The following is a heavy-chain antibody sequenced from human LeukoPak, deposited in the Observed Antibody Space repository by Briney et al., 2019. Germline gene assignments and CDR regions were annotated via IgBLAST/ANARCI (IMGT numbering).Heavy chain of an antibody. CDR1: GGSISSGDYY. V-gene: IGHV4-30-4*08. D-gene: IGHD2-2*01. J-gene: IGHJ3*02. Sequence: PSETLSLTCTVSGGSISSGDYYWSWIRQPPGKGLEWIGYIYYSGSTYYNPSLKSRVTISVDTSKNQFSLKLSSVTAADTAVYYCASTSAKSNMPLAIDIWGQPTMVTVSS. CDR3: ASTSAKSNMPLAIDI. CDR2: IYYSGST.